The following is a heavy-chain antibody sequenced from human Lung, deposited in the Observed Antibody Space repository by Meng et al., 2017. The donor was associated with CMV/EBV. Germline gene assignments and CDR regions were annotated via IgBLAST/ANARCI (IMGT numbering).Heavy chain of an antibody. V-gene: IGHV4-4*02. CDR1: GGSISSSNW. CDR3: ASFPPPGKQWLVTDY. D-gene: IGHD6-19*01. Sequence: QVQPQESGPGLAKPSGTLSLTCAVSGGSISSSNWWSWVRQPPGKGLEWIGEIYHSGSTNYNPSLKSRVTISVDKSKNQFPLKLSSVTAADTAVYYCASFPPPGKQWLVTDYWGQGTLVTVSS. J-gene: IGHJ4*02. CDR2: IYHSGST.